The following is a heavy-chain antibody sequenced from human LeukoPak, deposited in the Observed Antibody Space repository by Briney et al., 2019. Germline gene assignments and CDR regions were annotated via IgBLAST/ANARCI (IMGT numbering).Heavy chain of an antibody. D-gene: IGHD3-10*01. V-gene: IGHV3-30*18. Sequence: GGSLRLSCAASGFMFSNYGTQWVRQAPGKGLEWVAVISYDGSNKYYADSVKGRFTISRDNSKNTLYLQMNSLRAEDTAVYYCAKDLRRRYYFGSGSRGGTFDTWGQGTMVTVSS. CDR2: ISYDGSNK. CDR1: GFMFSNYG. J-gene: IGHJ3*02. CDR3: AKDLRRRYYFGSGSRGGTFDT.